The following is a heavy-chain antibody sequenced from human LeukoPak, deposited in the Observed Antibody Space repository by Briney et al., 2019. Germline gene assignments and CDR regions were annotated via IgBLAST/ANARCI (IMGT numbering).Heavy chain of an antibody. V-gene: IGHV3-23*01. CDR2: ISGSGGST. CDR1: GFTFSSYA. J-gene: IGHJ4*02. CDR3: AKDNRRAHYFDY. Sequence: GGSLRHSCAASGFTFSSYAMSWVRQAPGKGLEWVSAISGSGGSTYYADSVKGRFTISRDNSKNTLYLQMNSLRAEDTAVYYCAKDNRRAHYFDYWGQGTLVTVSS.